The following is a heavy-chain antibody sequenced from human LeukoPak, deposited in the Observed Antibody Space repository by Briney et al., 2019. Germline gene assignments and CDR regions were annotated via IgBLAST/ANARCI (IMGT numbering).Heavy chain of an antibody. J-gene: IGHJ5*02. V-gene: IGHV1-18*01. CDR3: ARDRYRYCSSTSCSNNWFDP. CDR2: ISAYNGNT. D-gene: IGHD2-2*01. Sequence: ASVTVSCKASGYTFTSYGISWVRQAPGQGLEWMGWISAYNGNTNYAQKLQGRVTMTTDTSTSTAYMELRSLRSDDTAVYYCARDRYRYCSSTSCSNNWFDPWGQGTLVTVSS. CDR1: GYTFTSYG.